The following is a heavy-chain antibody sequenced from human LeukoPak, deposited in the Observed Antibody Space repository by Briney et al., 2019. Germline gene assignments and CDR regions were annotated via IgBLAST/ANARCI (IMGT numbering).Heavy chain of an antibody. D-gene: IGHD3-10*01. Sequence: PSETLSLTCTVSGGSISSGSYYWSWIRQPAGKGLEWIGRIYTSGSTNYNPSLKSRVTISVDTSKNQFSLKLSSVTAADTAVYYCARRVYGSGHVEAFDIWGQGTMVTVSS. CDR3: ARRVYGSGHVEAFDI. CDR1: GGSISSGSYY. V-gene: IGHV4-61*02. CDR2: IYTSGST. J-gene: IGHJ3*02.